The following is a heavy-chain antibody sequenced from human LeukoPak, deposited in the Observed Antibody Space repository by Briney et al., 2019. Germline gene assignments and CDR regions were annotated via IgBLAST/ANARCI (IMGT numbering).Heavy chain of an antibody. D-gene: IGHD1-26*01. V-gene: IGHV3-9*01. CDR1: GFTFDDYA. CDR3: ARFGRSYSGSYFDY. J-gene: IGHJ4*02. CDR2: ISWNSGSI. Sequence: GGSLRLSCAASGFTFDDYAMHWVRQAPGKGLEWVSGISWNSGSIGYADSVKGRFTISRDNAKDSLYLQMNSLRAEDTAVYYCARFGRSYSGSYFDYWGQGTLVTVSS.